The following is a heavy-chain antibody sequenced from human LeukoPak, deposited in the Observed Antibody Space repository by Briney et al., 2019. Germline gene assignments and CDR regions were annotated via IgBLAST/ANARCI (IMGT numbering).Heavy chain of an antibody. Sequence: GGSLRLSCAASGFTFRSYAMSWVRQAPGKGLEWVSAISGSGDRTYYADSVKGRFTISRDNSKKTLYVQMNSLRAEDTAIYYCAKALPDGGSLDYWGQGTLVTVSS. J-gene: IGHJ4*02. CDR3: AKALPDGGSLDY. V-gene: IGHV3-23*01. D-gene: IGHD4-23*01. CDR2: ISGSGDRT. CDR1: GFTFRSYA.